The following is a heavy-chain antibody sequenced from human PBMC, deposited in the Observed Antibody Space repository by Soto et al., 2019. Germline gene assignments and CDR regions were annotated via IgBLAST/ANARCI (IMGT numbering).Heavy chain of an antibody. Sequence: SGTLSLTCTVSGGSISSYYWSWIRQPPGKGLEWIGYIYYSGSTNYNPSLKSRVTISVDTSKNQFSLKLSSVTAADTAVYYCARAGSYYYDSSGYWNFDYWGQGTLVTVSS. CDR3: ARAGSYYYDSSGYWNFDY. CDR2: IYYSGST. V-gene: IGHV4-59*12. D-gene: IGHD3-22*01. CDR1: GGSISSYY. J-gene: IGHJ4*02.